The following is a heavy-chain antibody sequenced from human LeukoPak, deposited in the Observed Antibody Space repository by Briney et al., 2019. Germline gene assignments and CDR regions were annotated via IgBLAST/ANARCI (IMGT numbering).Heavy chain of an antibody. CDR2: IKQDGSEK. CDR3: ARGAYVGGAFNDAFDI. V-gene: IGHV3-7*01. D-gene: IGHD3-16*01. Sequence: GGSLRLSCAAAGFTFTSYWMSWVRQAPGKGREWMANIKQDGSEKYYVDSVKGRFAISRDNTKNSLYLQMNSLRAEDTAVYYCARGAYVGGAFNDAFDIWGQGTMVTVSS. J-gene: IGHJ3*02. CDR1: GFTFTSYW.